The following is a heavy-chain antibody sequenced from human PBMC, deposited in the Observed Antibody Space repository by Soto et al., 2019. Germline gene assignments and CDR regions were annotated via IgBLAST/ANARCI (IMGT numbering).Heavy chain of an antibody. CDR1: GYTFIGYY. CDR2: INPNSGGT. V-gene: IGHV1-2*04. CDR3: ARVVGGLVTLGYDGMDV. D-gene: IGHD3-9*01. Sequence: ASVKVSCKASGYTFIGYYIHWVRQAPGQGLEWMGWINPNSGGTNYAQRFQGWVTMTRDRSISTAYMELSRLKSADTAVYYCARVVGGLVTLGYDGMDVGGQGTTGTVSS. J-gene: IGHJ6*02.